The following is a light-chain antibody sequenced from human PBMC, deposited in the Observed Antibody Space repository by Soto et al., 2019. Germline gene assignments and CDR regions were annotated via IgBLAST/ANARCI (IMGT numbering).Light chain of an antibody. Sequence: QSVLTQPASVSGSPGQSITISCTGTSSDIGSYNYVSWYQQHPGKASKLMIYDVSYWPSGVSNRFSGSKSGNTASLTISGLQAEDEADYYCSSYISSTVVFGGGTKVTVL. CDR1: SSDIGSYNY. CDR3: SSYISSTVV. V-gene: IGLV2-14*01. CDR2: DVS. J-gene: IGLJ2*01.